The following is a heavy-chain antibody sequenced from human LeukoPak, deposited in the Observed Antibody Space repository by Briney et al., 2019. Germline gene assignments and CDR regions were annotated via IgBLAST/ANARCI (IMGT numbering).Heavy chain of an antibody. CDR1: GFTFDDYA. Sequence: GGSLRLSCAASGFTFDDYAMHWVRQAPGKGLEWVSGISWNSGSIGYADSVKGRFTISRDNSKNTLYLQMSSLRAEDTAVYYCAKEFNRGLPDYWGQGTLVTVPS. J-gene: IGHJ4*02. CDR3: AKEFNRGLPDY. D-gene: IGHD2-21*01. CDR2: ISWNSGSI. V-gene: IGHV3-9*01.